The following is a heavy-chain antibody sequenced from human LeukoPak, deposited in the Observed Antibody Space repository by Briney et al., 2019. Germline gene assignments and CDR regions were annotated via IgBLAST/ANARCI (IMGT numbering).Heavy chain of an antibody. V-gene: IGHV3-30*18. Sequence: GRSLRLSCAASRFTFSSYGMHWVRQAPGKGLEWVAVISYDGSNKYYADSVKGRFTISRDNSKNTLYLQMNSLRAEDTAVYYCAKDIQVYYYYGMDVWGQGTTVTVSS. CDR3: AKDIQVYYYYGMDV. CDR1: RFTFSSYG. J-gene: IGHJ6*02. D-gene: IGHD2-21*01. CDR2: ISYDGSNK.